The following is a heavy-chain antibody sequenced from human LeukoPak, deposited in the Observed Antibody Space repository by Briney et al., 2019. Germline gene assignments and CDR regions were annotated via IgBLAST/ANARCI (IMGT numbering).Heavy chain of an antibody. J-gene: IGHJ3*02. V-gene: IGHV4-34*01. CDR2: INHSGST. Sequence: PSETLSLTCAVYGGSFSGYYWSWIRQPPGEGLEWIGEINHSGSTNYNPSLKSRVTISVDTSKNQFSLKLSSVTAADTAVYYCARGTRVLDIWGQGTMVTVSS. CDR1: GGSFSGYY. CDR3: ARGTRVLDI.